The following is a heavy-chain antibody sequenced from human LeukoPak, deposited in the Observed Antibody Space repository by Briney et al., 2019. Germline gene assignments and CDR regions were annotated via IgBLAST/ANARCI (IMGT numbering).Heavy chain of an antibody. CDR2: ISTSGNT. CDR1: GGSINVFY. CDR3: ARVTGYMIEDYFDY. Sequence: SETLSLTCTVSGGSINVFYWSWIRQPAGKGLQWIGRISTSGNTDYNPSLKSRVTMSVDTSKNQFSLRLSSVTAADTAVYYCARVTGYMIEDYFDYWGQGTLVTVSS. D-gene: IGHD3-22*01. J-gene: IGHJ4*02. V-gene: IGHV4-4*07.